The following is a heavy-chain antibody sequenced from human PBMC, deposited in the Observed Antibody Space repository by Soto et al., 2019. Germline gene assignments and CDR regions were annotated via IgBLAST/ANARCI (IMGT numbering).Heavy chain of an antibody. CDR2: TSGGGGTT. D-gene: IGHD2-2*01. V-gene: IGHV3-23*01. CDR3: AKRYHTTTSCFDY. Sequence: GGSLRLSCAASGFTFSSYAMSWVRQAPGKGLEWVSITSGGGGTTYYADSVKGRFAISRDNSKNTLYLEMNSLRAEDTAVYFCAKRYHTTTSCFDYWGQGTLVTVSS. J-gene: IGHJ4*02. CDR1: GFTFSSYA.